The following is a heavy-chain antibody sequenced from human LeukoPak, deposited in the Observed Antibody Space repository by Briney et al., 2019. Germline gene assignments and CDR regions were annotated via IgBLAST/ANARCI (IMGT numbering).Heavy chain of an antibody. J-gene: IGHJ6*02. Sequence: PSETLSLTCTVSGGSISSYYWSWIRQPPGKGLEWIGYIYYSGSTNYNPSLKSRVTISVDTSKNQFSLKLSSVTAADTAVYYCARALTTGVVTSPYYYYYGMDVWGQGTTVTVSS. CDR1: GGSISSYY. CDR2: IYYSGST. D-gene: IGHD3-3*01. CDR3: ARALTTGVVTSPYYYYYGMDV. V-gene: IGHV4-59*01.